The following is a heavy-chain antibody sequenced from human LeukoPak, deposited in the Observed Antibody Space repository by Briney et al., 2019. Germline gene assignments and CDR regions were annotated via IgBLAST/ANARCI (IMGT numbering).Heavy chain of an antibody. J-gene: IGHJ4*02. V-gene: IGHV4-4*09. CDR2: IYPSGST. CDR3: ATSYDSKTAPYDV. D-gene: IGHD3-3*01. CDR1: GGSISSYR. Sequence: TSETLSLTCTVSGGSISSYRWSWVRQPPGKGLEWIGYIYPSGSTDYNPSLRSRVTMSVGTSKSQLSMELRYLTAADTAMYYCATSYDSKTAPYDVWGQGILVTVSS.